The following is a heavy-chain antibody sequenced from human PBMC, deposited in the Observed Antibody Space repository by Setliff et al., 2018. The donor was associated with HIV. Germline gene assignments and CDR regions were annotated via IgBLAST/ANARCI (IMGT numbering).Heavy chain of an antibody. V-gene: IGHV4-34*01. D-gene: IGHD3-3*01. CDR2: INQSGIS. CDR1: GGSFSDHY. CDR3: ARGGGFWSGQLDY. Sequence: KPSETLSLTCAVYGGSFSDHYWTWIRQPPGKGLEWIGEINQSGISNFNPFLKSRVTMPIDTPKNQFSLKLSSVTAADTAVYFCARGGGFWSGQLDYWGQGTLVTVSS. J-gene: IGHJ4*02.